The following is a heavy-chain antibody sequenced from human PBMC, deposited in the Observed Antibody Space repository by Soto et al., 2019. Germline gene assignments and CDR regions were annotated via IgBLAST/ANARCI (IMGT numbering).Heavy chain of an antibody. Sequence: ASVKVSCKVSGYTLTELSMHWVRQAPGKGLEWMGGFDPEDGETIYAQKFQGRVTMTEDTSTDTAYMELSSLRSEDTAVYYCATAGTWFGENRRPYYYMDVWGKGTTVTVSS. V-gene: IGHV1-24*01. CDR1: GYTLTELS. CDR3: ATAGTWFGENRRPYYYMDV. J-gene: IGHJ6*03. D-gene: IGHD3-10*01. CDR2: FDPEDGET.